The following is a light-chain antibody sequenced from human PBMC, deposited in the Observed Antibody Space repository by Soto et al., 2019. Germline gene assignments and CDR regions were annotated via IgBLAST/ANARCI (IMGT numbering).Light chain of an antibody. CDR3: ATWDGSLSAGV. V-gene: IGLV1-51*01. J-gene: IGLJ2*01. Sequence: QSALTQPPSVSAAPGQKVTISCSGSSSNIGNNYVSWYQQLPGTAPKLLIYDNNERPSGIPDRFSGSKSGTSATLGITGLQTGDEAYYYCATWDGSLSAGVFGAGTKVTV. CDR1: SSNIGNNY. CDR2: DNN.